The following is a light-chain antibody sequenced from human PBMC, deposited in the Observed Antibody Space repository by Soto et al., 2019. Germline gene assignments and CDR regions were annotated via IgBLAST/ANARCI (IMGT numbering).Light chain of an antibody. CDR3: VSWDGSLNAWV. CDR1: SSNIGSNP. Sequence: QSVLTQPPSASGTPGQRVTISCSGSSSNIGSNPVNWYQQLPGTAPKLLIYSNNQRPSGVPDRISGSNSGTSASLAISELQSEDEANYYCVSWDGSLNAWVFGGGTKLTVL. CDR2: SNN. V-gene: IGLV1-44*01. J-gene: IGLJ3*02.